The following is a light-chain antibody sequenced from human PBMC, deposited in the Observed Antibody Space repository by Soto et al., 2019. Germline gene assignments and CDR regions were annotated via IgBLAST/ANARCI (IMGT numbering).Light chain of an antibody. Sequence: SALTQPASVSGSPGQSITISCTGTSGDIGSYNRVSWYQQNPGKAPKPIIYEVTDRPSGVSNRFSGSKSGNTASLTISGIQAEDEAEYYGSSYTNINTRACVFANGNKVTVL. CDR3: SSYTNINTRACV. J-gene: IGLJ1*01. CDR2: EVT. CDR1: SGDIGSYNR. V-gene: IGLV2-14*01.